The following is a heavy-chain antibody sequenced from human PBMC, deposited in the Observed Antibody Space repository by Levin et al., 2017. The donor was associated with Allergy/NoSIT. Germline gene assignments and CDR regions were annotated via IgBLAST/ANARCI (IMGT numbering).Heavy chain of an antibody. J-gene: IGHJ5*02. CDR1: GFTFSDYY. CDR2: ISSSGSTI. V-gene: IGHV3-11*01. CDR3: ARAAGGFRKFDP. Sequence: GESLKISCAASGFTFSDYYMSWIRQAPGKGLEWVSYISSSGSTIYYADSVKGRFTISRDNAKNSLYLQMNSLRAEDTAVYYCARAAGGFRKFDPWGQGTLVTVSS.